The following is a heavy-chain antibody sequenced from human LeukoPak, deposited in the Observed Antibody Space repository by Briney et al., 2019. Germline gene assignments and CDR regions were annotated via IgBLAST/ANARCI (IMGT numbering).Heavy chain of an antibody. D-gene: IGHD6-19*01. V-gene: IGHV1-2*04. Sequence: GASVKVSCKASGYTFTGYYMHWVQQAPGQGLEWMGWINPNSGGTNYAQKFQGWVTMTRDTSISTAYMELSRLRSDDTAVYYCARDSGSAVAGNWFDPWGQGTLVTVSS. CDR3: ARDSGSAVAGNWFDP. J-gene: IGHJ5*02. CDR1: GYTFTGYY. CDR2: INPNSGGT.